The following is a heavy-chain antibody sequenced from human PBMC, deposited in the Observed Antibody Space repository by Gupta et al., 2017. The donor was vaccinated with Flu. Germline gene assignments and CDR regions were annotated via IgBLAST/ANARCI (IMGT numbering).Heavy chain of an antibody. CDR2: IFSNDEK. CDR1: GFSLKHPRMG. D-gene: IGHD3-10*01. CDR3: ARILVRGDYYYNYGLDV. J-gene: IGHJ6*02. Sequence: QVTLKASGPVLVKPTATLTLPCTVSGFSLKHPRMGVSWIRQPPGKALEWLAHIFSNDEKSYSTSLNSRLTISKDTSKSQVVLRMTNTDPVDTATYYCARILVRGDYYYNYGLDVWGQGTTVTVSS. V-gene: IGHV2-26*01.